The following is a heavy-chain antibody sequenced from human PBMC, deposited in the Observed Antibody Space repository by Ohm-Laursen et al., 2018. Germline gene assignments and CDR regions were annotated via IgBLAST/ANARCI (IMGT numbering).Heavy chain of an antibody. J-gene: IGHJ4*02. D-gene: IGHD5-24*01. CDR3: AKAPREMAATHVAYYFDY. CDR1: GFTFSSYD. Sequence: GSLRLSCAASGFTFSSYDMSWVRQAPGKGLEWVSFITSSSTTIYYADSVKGRFTISRDNAKNSLYLQMNSLRPEDTALYYCAKAPREMAATHVAYYFDYWGQGTLVTVSS. V-gene: IGHV3-48*03. CDR2: ITSSSTTI.